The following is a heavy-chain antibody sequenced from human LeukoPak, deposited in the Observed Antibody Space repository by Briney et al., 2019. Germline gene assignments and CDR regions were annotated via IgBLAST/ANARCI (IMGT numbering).Heavy chain of an antibody. CDR3: ARDVPVEMTVSGYFDF. CDR1: GDTFSSYV. D-gene: IGHD5-24*01. V-gene: IGHV1-69*06. CDR2: IIPIFGSP. J-gene: IGHJ4*02. Sequence: SVKVSCKASGDTFSSYVISWVRQAPGQGLEWMGGIIPIFGSPNYAQRFQGRVTITADKSTSTAYMELSSLTYEDTAAYYCARDVPVEMTVSGYFDFWGQGTLVTVSS.